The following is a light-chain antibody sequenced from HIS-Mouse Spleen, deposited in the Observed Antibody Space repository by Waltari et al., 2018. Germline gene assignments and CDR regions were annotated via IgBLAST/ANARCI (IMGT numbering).Light chain of an antibody. J-gene: IGLJ2*01. V-gene: IGLV3-19*01. Sequence: SSELTQDPAVSVALGQTVRITCQGDSLRSYYASWYQQKPGQATVLVIYGKNNRPSGIPDRFSGSSSGNTASLTITGAQAEDEADYYCNSRDSSGNHVVFGRGTKLTVL. CDR1: SLRSYY. CDR2: GKN. CDR3: NSRDSSGNHVV.